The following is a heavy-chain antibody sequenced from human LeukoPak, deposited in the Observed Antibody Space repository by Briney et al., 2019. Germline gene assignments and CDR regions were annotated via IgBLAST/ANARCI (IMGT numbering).Heavy chain of an antibody. CDR2: IYYSGST. V-gene: IGHV4-59*01. CDR3: ARAGQTYTLGAFDI. D-gene: IGHD1-1*01. CDR1: GGAISRYY. Sequence: SETLSLTCSVSGGAISRYYWSWIRQPPGKGLEWIGYIYYSGSTNYNPSLKSRVTISVDTSKNQFSLKLSSVTAADTAVYYRARAGQTYTLGAFDIWGQGTMVTVSS. J-gene: IGHJ3*02.